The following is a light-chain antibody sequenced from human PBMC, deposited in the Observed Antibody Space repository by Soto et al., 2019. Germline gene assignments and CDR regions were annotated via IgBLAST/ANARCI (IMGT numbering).Light chain of an antibody. CDR3: MQALHTPRT. Sequence: DLVMTQSPLSLPFTPGEPASISCRSSQSLLHSNGNHYLEWYFQKPGQSPQLLIYLASIRASGVPDRFSGSGSGTDFTLKISRVEAEDVGVYYCMQALHTPRTFGQGTKVEIK. CDR1: QSLLHSNGNHY. CDR2: LAS. V-gene: IGKV2-28*01. J-gene: IGKJ1*01.